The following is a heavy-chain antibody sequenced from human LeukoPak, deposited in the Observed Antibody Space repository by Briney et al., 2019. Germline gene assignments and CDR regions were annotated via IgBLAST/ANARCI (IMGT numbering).Heavy chain of an antibody. CDR2: ISAYNGNT. V-gene: IGHV1-18*01. D-gene: IGHD3-3*01. Sequence: ASVKVSCKASGYTFTSYGISWVRQAPGQGLEWMGWISAYNGNTNYAQKLQGRVTMTTDTSTSTAYMELRSLRSDDTAVYYCARYFWSGYFLPASLDYWGQGTLVTVSS. J-gene: IGHJ4*02. CDR1: GYTFTSYG. CDR3: ARYFWSGYFLPASLDY.